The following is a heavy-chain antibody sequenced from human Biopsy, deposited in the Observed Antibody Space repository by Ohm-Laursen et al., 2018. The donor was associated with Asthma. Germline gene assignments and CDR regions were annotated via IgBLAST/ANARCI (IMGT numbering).Heavy chain of an antibody. CDR1: GGSMTPTSHY. Sequence: SDTLSLTCKVSGGSMTPTSHYWDWIRQAPGKGLEWIGYISYGGKTSYNPPLKNRDTISRHKSKNQFSLRLPSVTAADTAVYFCARRITIFGVVQKDHGMDAWGQGTTVIVSS. D-gene: IGHD3-3*01. J-gene: IGHJ6*02. V-gene: IGHV4-39*01. CDR2: ISYGGKT. CDR3: ARRITIFGVVQKDHGMDA.